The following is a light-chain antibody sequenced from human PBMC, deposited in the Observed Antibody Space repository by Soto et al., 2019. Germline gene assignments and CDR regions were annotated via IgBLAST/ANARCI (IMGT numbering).Light chain of an antibody. CDR1: SSNVGSYNF. CDR2: EVS. Sequence: QSVLTQPASVSGSRGQSITISCTGTSSNVGSYNFVSWYRQYPGKAPELIIYEVSQRPSTFFNRFSGSKSGNTASLTISGLQSDDEDDYYCCSYAGNNALVFGGGTKVTVL. J-gene: IGLJ3*02. CDR3: CSYAGNNALV. V-gene: IGLV2-23*02.